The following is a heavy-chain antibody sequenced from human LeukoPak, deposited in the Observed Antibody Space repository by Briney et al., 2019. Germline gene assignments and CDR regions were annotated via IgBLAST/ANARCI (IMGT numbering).Heavy chain of an antibody. CDR3: ARDQFDYDSS. V-gene: IGHV1-24*01. Sequence: ASVKVSCKVSGYTLTELSMHWERQAPGKGLEWMGGFDPEDGETIYAQKFQGRVTMTRDTSISTAYMELSRLRSDDTAVYYCARDQFDYDSSWGQGTLVTVSS. CDR1: GYTLTELS. J-gene: IGHJ4*02. D-gene: IGHD3-22*01. CDR2: FDPEDGET.